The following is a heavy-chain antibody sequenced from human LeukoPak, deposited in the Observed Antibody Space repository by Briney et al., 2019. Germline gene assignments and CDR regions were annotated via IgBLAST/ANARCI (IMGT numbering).Heavy chain of an antibody. J-gene: IGHJ4*02. D-gene: IGHD4-23*01. CDR3: ATADSGGNSAH. CDR2: IYSSGST. V-gene: IGHV4-59*01. CDR1: GGSISRYY. Sequence: SETLSLTWTVAGGSISRYYWTWIRQPPGKGLEWIGYIYSSGSTNFNPSLKSRFTMSVDTSKNQFSLKLSSVAAADTAVYYCATADSGGNSAHWGQGTLVPVSS.